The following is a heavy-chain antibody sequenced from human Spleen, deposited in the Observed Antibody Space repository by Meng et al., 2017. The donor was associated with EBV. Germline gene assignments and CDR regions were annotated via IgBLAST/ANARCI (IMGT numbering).Heavy chain of an antibody. V-gene: IGHV4-34*12. J-gene: IGHJ4*02. CDR2: VIHSGNT. CDR3: ATGWGKANY. D-gene: IGHD3-16*01. CDR1: DDHLSGYL. Sequence: QPSESLSLTCSVSDDHLSGYLWRRLRQHPGRGLELVRAVIHSGNTSYSPSLKSRVTISVDTSKSQFSLKLRSMTAADTAVYYCATGWGKANYWGQGTLVTVSS.